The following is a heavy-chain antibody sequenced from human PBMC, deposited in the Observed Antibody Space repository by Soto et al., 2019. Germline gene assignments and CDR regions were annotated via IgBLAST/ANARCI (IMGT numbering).Heavy chain of an antibody. J-gene: IGHJ4*02. CDR3: AKEAVVSEQVPIPGDS. V-gene: IGHV3-23*01. CDR2: ISGSGSMK. Sequence: GGSLRLSCTASGLTFRNYAMTWVRQAPGRGLEWASGISGSGSMKYYADSVKGRFTISRDNSKNMLFLQMDSLRDEDTAMYHCAKEAVVSEQVPIPGDSWGQGTLVTVSS. D-gene: IGHD2-15*01. CDR1: GLTFRNYA.